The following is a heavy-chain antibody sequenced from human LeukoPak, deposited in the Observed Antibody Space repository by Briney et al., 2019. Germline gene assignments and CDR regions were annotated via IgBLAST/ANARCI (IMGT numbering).Heavy chain of an antibody. V-gene: IGHV3-74*01. Sequence: HPGGSLRLSCAASGFTFSSYWMHWVRQAPGKGLVWVSRINSDGSSTSYADSVKGRFTISRDNAKNTLYLQMNSLRAEDTAVYYCARVAFPSDSGYDFGGHWFDPWGQGTLVTVSS. CDR1: GFTFSSYW. J-gene: IGHJ5*02. CDR2: INSDGSST. D-gene: IGHD5-12*01. CDR3: ARVAFPSDSGYDFGGHWFDP.